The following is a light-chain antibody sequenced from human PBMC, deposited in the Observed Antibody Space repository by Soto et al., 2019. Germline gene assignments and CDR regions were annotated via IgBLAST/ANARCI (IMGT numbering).Light chain of an antibody. CDR3: QQSYSTPSA. CDR2: AAS. V-gene: IGKV1-39*01. Sequence: DIRLTQFPSGVSASVGDRVTISCRASQSISSYLNWYHQKPGKAPKLLIYAASSLQSGVPARFSGSRSGTHFTLTISSLQPEDSATYYCQQSYSTPSAFGQGTKVDIK. CDR1: QSISSY. J-gene: IGKJ1*01.